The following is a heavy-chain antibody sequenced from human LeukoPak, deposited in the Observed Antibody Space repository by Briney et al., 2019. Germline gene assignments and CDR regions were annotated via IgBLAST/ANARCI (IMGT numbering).Heavy chain of an antibody. V-gene: IGHV7-4-1*02. CDR2: INTNTGNP. Sequence: ASVKVSCKASGYTFTSYAMNWVRQAPGQGLEWMGWINTNTGNPTYAQGFRGRFVFSLDTSVSTAYLQISSLKAEDTAVYYCARDGIAAAGSWRYYYMDVWGKGTTVTVSS. J-gene: IGHJ6*03. D-gene: IGHD6-13*01. CDR3: ARDGIAAAGSWRYYYMDV. CDR1: GYTFTSYA.